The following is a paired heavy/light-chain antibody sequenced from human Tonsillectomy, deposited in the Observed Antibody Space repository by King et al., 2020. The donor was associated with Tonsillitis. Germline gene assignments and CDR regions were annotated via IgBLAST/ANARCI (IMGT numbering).Light chain of an antibody. J-gene: IGLJ1*01. V-gene: IGLV3-21*02. Sequence: SYVLTQPPSVSVAPGQTARITCGGNNIGSKGVHWYQQKPGQAPVLVVHDDSDRPSGIPERVSGSNSGNTATLTISRAEAGDEADYYCQVWDTSGNHYVFGTGTKVTVL. CDR3: QVWDTSGNHYV. CDR1: NIGSKG. CDR2: DDS.
Heavy chain of an antibody. J-gene: IGHJ4*02. CDR1: GFTFDDYA. CDR3: AKDSSTSIAARPMDY. D-gene: IGHD6-6*01. CDR2: ISWNSGSI. Sequence: EVQLVESGGGLVQPGRSLRLSCAASGFTFDDYAMHWVRQAPGKGLEWVSGISWNSGSIAYADSVKGRFTISRDNAKKSLYLQMNSLRAEDTALYYCAKDSSTSIAARPMDYWGKGTLVTVSS. V-gene: IGHV3-9*01.